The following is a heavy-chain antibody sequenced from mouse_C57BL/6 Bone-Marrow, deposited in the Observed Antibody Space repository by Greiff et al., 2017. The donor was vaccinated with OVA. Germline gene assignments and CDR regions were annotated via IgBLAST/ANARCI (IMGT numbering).Heavy chain of an antibody. D-gene: IGHD4-1*01. Sequence: VQLQQSGAELVRPGASVKLSCTASGFNIKDDYMHWVKQRPEQGLEWIGWIDPENGATEYASKFQGKATITADTSSNTAYLQLSSLTSEDTAVYYCTTDWNGYAMDYWGQGTSVTVSS. CDR1: GFNIKDDY. CDR3: TTDWNGYAMDY. V-gene: IGHV14-4*01. CDR2: IDPENGAT. J-gene: IGHJ4*01.